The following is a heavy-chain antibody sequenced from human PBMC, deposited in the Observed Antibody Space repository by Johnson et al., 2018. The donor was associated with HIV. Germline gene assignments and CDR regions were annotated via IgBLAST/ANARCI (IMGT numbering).Heavy chain of an antibody. Sequence: DVQVVESGGGLVQPGGSLRLSCAASGFTFSSYDMHWVRQATGKGLEWVSAIGTAGDTYYPGSVKGRFTISRENAKNSLYLQMNSLRAGDTAVYYCAKDVLWFSHNRAFDIWGQGTMVTVSS. J-gene: IGHJ3*02. CDR1: GFTFSSYD. CDR3: AKDVLWFSHNRAFDI. D-gene: IGHD3-10*01. V-gene: IGHV3-13*01. CDR2: IGTAGDT.